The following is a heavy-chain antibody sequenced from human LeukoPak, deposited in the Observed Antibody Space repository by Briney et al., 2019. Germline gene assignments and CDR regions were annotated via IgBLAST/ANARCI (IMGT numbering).Heavy chain of an antibody. CDR3: ARVMYSYGPYFDY. CDR1: GGSISSGSYY. Sequence: TLSLTCTFSGGSISSGSYYWSWIRQPAGKGLEWIGRIYTSGSTNYNPSLKSRVTISVDTSKNQFSLKLSSVTAADTAVYYCARVMYSYGPYFDYWGQGTLVTVSS. D-gene: IGHD5-18*01. V-gene: IGHV4-61*02. CDR2: IYTSGST. J-gene: IGHJ4*02.